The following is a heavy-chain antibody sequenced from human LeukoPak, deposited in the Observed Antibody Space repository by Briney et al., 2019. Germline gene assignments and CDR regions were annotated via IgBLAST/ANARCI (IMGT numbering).Heavy chain of an antibody. CDR1: GGSISSSSYY. CDR3: ARGPAWFGELLYAALDI. CDR2: IYYSGST. Sequence: SETLSLTCTVSGGSISSSSYYWGWIRQPPGKGLEWIGSIYYSGSTYYNPSLKSRVTLSVDTSKNQFSLKLSSVTAADTAVYYCARGPAWFGELLYAALDIWGQGTMVTVSS. J-gene: IGHJ3*02. D-gene: IGHD3-10*01. V-gene: IGHV4-39*07.